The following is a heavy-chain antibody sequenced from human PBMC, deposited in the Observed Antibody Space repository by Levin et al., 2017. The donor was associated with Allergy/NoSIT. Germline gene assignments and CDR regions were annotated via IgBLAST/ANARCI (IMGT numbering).Heavy chain of an antibody. CDR2: IIPIFGTA. CDR3: ASDTVSRIAVSYYGMDV. Sequence: GASVKVSCKASGGTFSSYAISWVRQAPGQGLEWMGGIIPIFGTANYAQKFQGRVTITADESTSTAYMELSSLRSEDTAVYYCASDTVSRIAVSYYGMDVWGQGTTVTVSS. D-gene: IGHD6-19*01. V-gene: IGHV1-69*13. J-gene: IGHJ6*02. CDR1: GGTFSSYA.